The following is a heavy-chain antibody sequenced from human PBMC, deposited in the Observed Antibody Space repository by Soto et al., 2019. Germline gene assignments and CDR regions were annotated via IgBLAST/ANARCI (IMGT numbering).Heavy chain of an antibody. Sequence: SETLSLTCSVSGGSLDNYCWTWIRQPPGKGLEFIGYIYYKGTTTYNPSLKSRVAISIDTSKNQFSLQLTSVIAADTAIYYCARLGDYYQSLGTWGRGTLVTVSS. J-gene: IGHJ5*02. CDR1: GGSLDNYC. D-gene: IGHD3-22*01. V-gene: IGHV4-59*08. CDR3: ARLGDYYQSLGT. CDR2: IYYKGTT.